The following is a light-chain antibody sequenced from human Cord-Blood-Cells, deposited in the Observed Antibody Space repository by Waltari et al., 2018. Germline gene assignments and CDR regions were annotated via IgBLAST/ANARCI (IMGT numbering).Light chain of an antibody. Sequence: DIQMTQSPSSLSASVGDRVTITCRASQSISSYLNWYQQKPGKAPKLLIYAASSLQSGVPSRFSCSGSGTDFTLTISSLQPGDFATYYCQQSYSTPWTFGQGTKVEIK. CDR1: QSISSY. J-gene: IGKJ1*01. CDR3: QQSYSTPWT. CDR2: AAS. V-gene: IGKV1-39*01.